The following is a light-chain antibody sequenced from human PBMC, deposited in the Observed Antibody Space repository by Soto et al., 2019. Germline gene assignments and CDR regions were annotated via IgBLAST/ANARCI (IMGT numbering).Light chain of an antibody. V-gene: IGKV3-15*01. CDR1: QSVSSN. CDR3: QQYNNWPFT. J-gene: IGKJ3*01. Sequence: EIVMTQSPATLSVSPGERATLSCRASQSVSSNLAWYQQKPGQAPRLLIYGASTRATGIPARFSGSESGTEFTLTISSLQSEDFAVHYCQQYNNWPFTFGPGTQVDI. CDR2: GAS.